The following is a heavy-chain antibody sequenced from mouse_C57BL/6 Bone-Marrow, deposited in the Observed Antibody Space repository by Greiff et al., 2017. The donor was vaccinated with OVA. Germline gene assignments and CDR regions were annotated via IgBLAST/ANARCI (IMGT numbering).Heavy chain of an antibody. CDR2: INPSNGGT. CDR1: GYTFTSYW. Sequence: VQLQQSGPELVKPGDSVKLSCKASGYTFTSYWMHWVKQRPGQGLEWIGNINPSNGGTNYNEKFKSKATLTVDKSSSTAYMQLSSLTSEDSAVYYCARSSGGYYFDYWGQGTTLTVSS. J-gene: IGHJ2*01. V-gene: IGHV1-53*01. CDR3: ARSSGGYYFDY.